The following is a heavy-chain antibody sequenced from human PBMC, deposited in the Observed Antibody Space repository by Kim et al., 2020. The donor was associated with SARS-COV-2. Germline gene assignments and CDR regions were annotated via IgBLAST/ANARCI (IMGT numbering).Heavy chain of an antibody. CDR1: GFTFSRYG. Sequence: GGSLRLSCVASGFTFSRYGMHWVRQAPGKGLEWLAFISYDGSNDFSADSVKGRFTISRDNAKNTLYLQMNSLRPEDTAVYYCANFQASSAGAPWGQGTMV. D-gene: IGHD2-15*01. J-gene: IGHJ5*02. CDR3: ANFQASSAGAP. V-gene: IGHV3-30*18. CDR2: ISYDGSND.